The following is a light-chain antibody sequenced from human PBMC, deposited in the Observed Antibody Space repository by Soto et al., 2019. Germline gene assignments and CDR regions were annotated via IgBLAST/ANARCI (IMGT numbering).Light chain of an antibody. J-gene: IGLJ1*01. CDR2: ENN. CDR3: GTWDSSLSAGHYV. V-gene: IGLV1-51*02. CDR1: SSNIGNNY. Sequence: QSALTQPPSVSAAPGQKVTISCSGSSSNIGNNYVSWYQQLLGTAPKLLIYENNKRPSGIPDRFSGSKSGTSAALGITGLQTGDEADYYCGTWDSSLSAGHYVFGTGTKVTVL.